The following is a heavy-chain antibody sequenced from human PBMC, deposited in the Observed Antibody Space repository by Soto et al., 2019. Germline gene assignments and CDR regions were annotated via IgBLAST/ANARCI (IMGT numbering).Heavy chain of an antibody. V-gene: IGHV3-30-3*01. CDR2: ISYDGSNK. CDR3: AREGGNGYIPLGEAFDI. J-gene: IGHJ3*02. CDR1: GFTFSSYA. Sequence: QVQLVESGGGVVQPGRSLRLSCAASGFTFSSYAMHWVRQAPGKGLEWVALISYDGSNKDYTDSVKGRVTISRDNSKNTLYLKRNSLRPEDRAVYYCAREGGNGYIPLGEAFDIWGQGTLVTVSS. D-gene: IGHD5-12*01.